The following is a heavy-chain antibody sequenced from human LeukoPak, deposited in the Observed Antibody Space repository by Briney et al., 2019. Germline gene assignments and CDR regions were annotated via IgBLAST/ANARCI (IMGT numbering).Heavy chain of an antibody. Sequence: PGRSLRLSCAASGFTFSSYGMHWVRQAPGKGLEWVAVISYDGSDKYHADSVKGRFTISRDNSKNTLYLQMNSLRAEDTAVYYCAKGIRYCSSTSCYYVHYYYGMDVWGQGTTVTVSS. D-gene: IGHD2-2*01. J-gene: IGHJ6*02. CDR1: GFTFSSYG. CDR3: AKGIRYCSSTSCYYVHYYYGMDV. V-gene: IGHV3-30*18. CDR2: ISYDGSDK.